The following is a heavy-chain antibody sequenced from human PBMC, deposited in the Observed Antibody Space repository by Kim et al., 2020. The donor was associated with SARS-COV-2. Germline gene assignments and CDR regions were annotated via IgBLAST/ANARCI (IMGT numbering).Heavy chain of an antibody. CDR1: GGSISSYY. CDR3: ARARGVWSRPGHFDY. J-gene: IGHJ4*02. V-gene: IGHV4-59*13. CDR2: IYYSGST. Sequence: SETLSLTCTVSGGSISSYYWSWIRQPPGKGLEWIGYIYYSGSTNYNPSLKSRVTISVDTSKNQFSLKLSSVTAADTAVYYCARARGVWSRPGHFDYWGQGTLVTVSS. D-gene: IGHD3-10*01.